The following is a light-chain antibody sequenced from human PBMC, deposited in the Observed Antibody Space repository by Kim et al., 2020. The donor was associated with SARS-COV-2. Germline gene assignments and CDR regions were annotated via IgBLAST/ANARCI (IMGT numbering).Light chain of an antibody. Sequence: ASVKHTCTLSSGHSSYAIAWHQQQPEKGPRYLMKLNSDGSHSKGDGIPVRFSGSSSGAERYLTISSLQSEDEADYYCQTWGTGIWVFGGGTQLAVL. CDR1: SGHSSYA. J-gene: IGLJ3*02. V-gene: IGLV4-69*01. CDR2: LNSDGSH. CDR3: QTWGTGIWV.